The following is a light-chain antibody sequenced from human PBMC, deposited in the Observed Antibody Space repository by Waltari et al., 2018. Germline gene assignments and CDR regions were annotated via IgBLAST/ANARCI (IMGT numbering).Light chain of an antibody. J-gene: IGLJ2*01. CDR2: DVS. CDR3: SSYTTGVI. CDR1: SSYIGGYVY. V-gene: IGLV2-14*03. Sequence: QSALTQPASVSGSPGQSIIISCTGISSYIGGYVYVSWYQQHPGKAPKVIMFDVSNRPSGVSNRFSGSKSGNTASLTISGLQAEDEADYYCSSYTTGVIFGGGTRLTVL.